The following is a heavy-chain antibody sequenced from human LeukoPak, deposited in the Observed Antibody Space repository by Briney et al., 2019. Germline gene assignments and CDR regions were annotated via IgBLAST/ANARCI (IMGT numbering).Heavy chain of an antibody. J-gene: IGHJ3*02. Sequence: GASVKVSCKASGYTFTGYYMHWVRQAPGQGLEWMGWINPNSGGTNYAQKFQGRVTITRDTSASTAYMELSSLRSEDTAVYCCARVRSSWYLHAFDIRGQGTMVTVSS. CDR3: ARVRSSWYLHAFDI. D-gene: IGHD6-13*01. CDR1: GYTFTGYY. V-gene: IGHV1-2*02. CDR2: INPNSGGT.